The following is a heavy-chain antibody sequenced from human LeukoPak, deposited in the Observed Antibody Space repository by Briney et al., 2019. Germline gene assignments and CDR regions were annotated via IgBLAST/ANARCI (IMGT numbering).Heavy chain of an antibody. J-gene: IGHJ3*02. CDR1: GFTFSNYD. Sequence: PGGSLRLSCAASGFTFSNYDMHWVRQAPGKGLEWAAFIRYDGSNKYYADSVKGRFTISRDNSKNTLYLQMNSLRAEDTAVYYCAKDHNYWAAGAFDIWGQGTMVTVSS. CDR3: AKDHNYWAAGAFDI. V-gene: IGHV3-30*02. CDR2: IRYDGSNK. D-gene: IGHD1-1*01.